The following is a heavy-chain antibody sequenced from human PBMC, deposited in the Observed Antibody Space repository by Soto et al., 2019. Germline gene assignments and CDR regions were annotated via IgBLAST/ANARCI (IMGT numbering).Heavy chain of an antibody. Sequence: QVQLVQSGAEVKKPGASVKVSCKASGYTFTSYDINWVRQATGQGLEWMGWMNPNSGNTGYAQKFQGRVTMTRNTTISTAYMELSSLRSEDTAVYYCARGRRGGTRRITRVRGKDYYGMDVWGQGTTVTVSS. CDR2: MNPNSGNT. D-gene: IGHD3-10*01. V-gene: IGHV1-8*01. CDR3: ARGRRGGTRRITRVRGKDYYGMDV. J-gene: IGHJ6*02. CDR1: GYTFTSYD.